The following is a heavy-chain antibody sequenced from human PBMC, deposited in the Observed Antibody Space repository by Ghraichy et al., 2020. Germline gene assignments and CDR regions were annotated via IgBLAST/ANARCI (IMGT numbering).Heavy chain of an antibody. J-gene: IGHJ4*02. Sequence: ASVKVSCKASGYTFTSHDINWVRQATGQGLEWMGWMNPNSGNTGYAQKFQGRVTMTRDTSINTAYMELSSLRSDDTAVYYCARRVAGLDYWGQGTLVTVSS. CDR1: GYTFTSHD. CDR3: ARRVAGLDY. D-gene: IGHD6-19*01. V-gene: IGHV1-8*01. CDR2: MNPNSGNT.